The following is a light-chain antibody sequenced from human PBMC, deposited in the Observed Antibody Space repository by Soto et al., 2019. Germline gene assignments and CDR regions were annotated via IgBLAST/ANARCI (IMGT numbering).Light chain of an antibody. V-gene: IGLV2-14*01. CDR2: EVN. Sequence: QSVLTQPASVSGSPGQSITISCTGTSSDVGGYNYVSWYQQHPDKVPRLMIYEVNNRPSGVSNRFSGSKSGNTASLTISGLQAEDEGDYYCAAWDDSLGAYVFGTGTKVTVL. J-gene: IGLJ1*01. CDR1: SSDVGGYNY. CDR3: AAWDDSLGAYV.